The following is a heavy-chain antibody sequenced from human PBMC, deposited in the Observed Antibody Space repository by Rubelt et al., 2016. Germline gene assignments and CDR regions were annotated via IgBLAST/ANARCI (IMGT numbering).Heavy chain of an antibody. CDR3: ARGARRYSMDPRNAFDI. Sequence: QVQLVQSGAEVKKPGASVEVSCKASGSTFTSYGISWVRQAPGQGLEWWGWISAYNGKTNYEQKIQGRVTMTTDTSTSTAYMELRSLRSDDTAVYYCARGARRYSMDPRNAFDIWGQGTMVTVSS. CDR1: GSTFTSYG. J-gene: IGHJ3*02. D-gene: IGHD4-11*01. CDR2: ISAYNGKT. V-gene: IGHV1-18*01.